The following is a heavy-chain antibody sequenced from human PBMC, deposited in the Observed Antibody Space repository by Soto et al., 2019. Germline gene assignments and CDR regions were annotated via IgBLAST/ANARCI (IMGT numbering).Heavy chain of an antibody. CDR3: ARGQALCGGLKGDAFDI. CDR2: INSDGSST. V-gene: IGHV3-74*01. CDR1: GFTLSSHW. D-gene: IGHD3-10*02. Sequence: GGSLRLSCAASGFTLSSHWMHRVRQAPGKGQVWVSRINSDGSSTSYADSVKGRFTISRDNAKNTLYLQMNSLRAEDTAVYYCARGQALCGGLKGDAFDICGQGTMVTVS. J-gene: IGHJ3*02.